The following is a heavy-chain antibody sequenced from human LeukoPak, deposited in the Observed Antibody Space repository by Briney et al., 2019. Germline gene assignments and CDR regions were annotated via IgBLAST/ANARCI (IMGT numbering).Heavy chain of an antibody. CDR2: IYSGGST. CDR1: GFTVSSNY. V-gene: IGHV3-53*01. D-gene: IGHD6-19*01. J-gene: IGHJ4*02. CDR3: VGSSGWLFDY. Sequence: PGGSLRLSCAASGFTVSSNYMSWARQAPGKGLEWVSVIYSGGSTYYADSVKGRFTISRDNAKNSVYLQMDNLRAEDTAVYYCVGSSGWLFDYWGQGILVAVSS.